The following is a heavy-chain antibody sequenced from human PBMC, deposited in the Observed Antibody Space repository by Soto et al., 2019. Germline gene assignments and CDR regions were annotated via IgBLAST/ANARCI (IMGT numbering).Heavy chain of an antibody. V-gene: IGHV4-31*03. CDR2: IYYSGST. CDR1: GGSISSGGYH. Sequence: QVQLQESGPGLVKSSQTLSLTCTVSGGSISSGGYHWNWIRQHPGKGLEWIGNIYYSGSTYYNPSLKSRVTISIDTSKNQFALKLSSVTAADTAVYYCARDVLPYYFDYWGQGTLVTGSS. J-gene: IGHJ4*02. CDR3: ARDVLPYYFDY.